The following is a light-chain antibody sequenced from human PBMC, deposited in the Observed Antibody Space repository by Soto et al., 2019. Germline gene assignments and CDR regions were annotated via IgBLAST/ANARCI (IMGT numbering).Light chain of an antibody. Sequence: QSALTQPASVSGSPGQSITISCTGTSSDVGGYNYVSWYQQHPGKAPKLRIYDVSNRPSGVSNRFSGSKSGNTASLTISGLQAEDEADYSCSSYTSSSTLVFGTGTKVTVL. CDR2: DVS. CDR3: SSYTSSSTLV. J-gene: IGLJ1*01. V-gene: IGLV2-14*01. CDR1: SSDVGGYNY.